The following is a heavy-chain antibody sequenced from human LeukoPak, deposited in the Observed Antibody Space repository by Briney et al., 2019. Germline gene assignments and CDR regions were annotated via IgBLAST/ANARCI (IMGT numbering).Heavy chain of an antibody. CDR3: AREYILTAYYGDY. J-gene: IGHJ4*02. CDR1: GFTFNAYN. D-gene: IGHD3-9*01. Sequence: ASVNVSCLASGFTFNAYNIHWVRQAPGQGLEWMGWINPKSGGANYAQKFQGRVTMTWDTSISTAYMELSRLRSDDTAVYYCAREYILTAYYGDYWGQGTLVTVSS. CDR2: INPKSGGA. V-gene: IGHV1-2*02.